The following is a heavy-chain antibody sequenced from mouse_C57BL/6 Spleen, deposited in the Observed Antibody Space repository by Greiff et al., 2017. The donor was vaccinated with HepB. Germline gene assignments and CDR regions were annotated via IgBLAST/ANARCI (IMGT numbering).Heavy chain of an antibody. D-gene: IGHD2-3*01. Sequence: EVKLVESGGGLVQPKGSLKLSCAASGFSFNTYAMNWVRQAPGKGLEWVARIRSKSNNYATYYADSVKDRFTISRDDSESMLYLQMNNLKTEDTAMYYCVSDDGYYWFAYWGQGTLVTVSA. CDR1: GFSFNTYA. J-gene: IGHJ3*01. CDR3: VSDDGYYWFAY. V-gene: IGHV10-1*01. CDR2: IRSKSNNYAT.